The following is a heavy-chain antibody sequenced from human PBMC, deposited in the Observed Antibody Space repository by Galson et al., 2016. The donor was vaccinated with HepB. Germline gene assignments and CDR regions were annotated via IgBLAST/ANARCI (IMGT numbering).Heavy chain of an antibody. J-gene: IGHJ3*01. Sequence: QSGAEVKKAGESLKISCTGSGYSSTSYWIGWVRQMPGKGLEWMGITYPDDSDTKYSPSVQGHVTISADKSITTAYLQWSSLKASDSGIYYCAKSNSGLDAFRVWGQGTKVTVSS. CDR2: TYPDDSDT. D-gene: IGHD5-12*01. CDR1: GYSSTSYW. CDR3: AKSNSGLDAFRV. V-gene: IGHV5-51*03.